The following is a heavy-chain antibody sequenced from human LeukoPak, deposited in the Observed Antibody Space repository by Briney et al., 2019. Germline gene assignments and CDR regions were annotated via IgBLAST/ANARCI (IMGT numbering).Heavy chain of an antibody. V-gene: IGHV3-23*01. CDR1: GFTFSSYA. Sequence: PGGSLRLSCAASGFTFSSYAMSWVRQAPGKGLEWVSAISGSGGSTYYADSVKGRFTISRDNSKNTLYLQMHSLRAEDTAVYYCAKERVEMATLYYFDYWGQGTLVTVAS. J-gene: IGHJ4*02. CDR3: AKERVEMATLYYFDY. CDR2: ISGSGGST. D-gene: IGHD5-24*01.